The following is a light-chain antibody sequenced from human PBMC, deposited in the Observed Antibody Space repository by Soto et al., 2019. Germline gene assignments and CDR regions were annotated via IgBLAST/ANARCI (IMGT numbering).Light chain of an antibody. J-gene: IGKJ5*01. CDR3: QQYGSSPIT. V-gene: IGKV3-20*01. Sequence: EIVLTQSPGTLSLSPGERATLSCRASQSVSSSYLAWYQQKPGQAPRLLIYGESSRAPGIPDRFSGSGSGTDFTLTISRLEPEDFAVYFCQQYGSSPITFGQGTRLEIQ. CDR2: GES. CDR1: QSVSSSY.